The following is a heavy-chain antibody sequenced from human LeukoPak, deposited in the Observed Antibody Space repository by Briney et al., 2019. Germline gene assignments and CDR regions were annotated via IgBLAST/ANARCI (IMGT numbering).Heavy chain of an antibody. CDR1: GFTFRDFS. D-gene: IGHD2/OR15-2a*01. Sequence: GGSLRLSCAASGFTFRDFSMHWVRQAPGKGLEWVSLVSGDGGVRHYADSVKGRFTISRDNSKNSLYLQMSSLRVEDTAFYYCAKGNNSLSFNFDYWGQGTLVTVSS. J-gene: IGHJ4*02. CDR3: AKGNNSLSFNFDY. V-gene: IGHV3-43*02. CDR2: VSGDGGVR.